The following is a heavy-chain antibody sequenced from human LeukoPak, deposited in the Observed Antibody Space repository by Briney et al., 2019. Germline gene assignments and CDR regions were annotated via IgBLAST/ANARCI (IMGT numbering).Heavy chain of an antibody. V-gene: IGHV3-23*01. CDR3: SKSLGDIVVVAAAFDS. CDR1: GFTFSSYA. J-gene: IGHJ4*02. D-gene: IGHD2-15*01. Sequence: PGGSLRLSCAASGFTFSSYAMSWVRQATGKGLEWVSAISGSGDSTYYADSVKGRFTISRDNSKNTLYLQMNILRAEETAVYYCSKSLGDIVVVAAAFDSWGQGALVTVSS. CDR2: ISGSGDST.